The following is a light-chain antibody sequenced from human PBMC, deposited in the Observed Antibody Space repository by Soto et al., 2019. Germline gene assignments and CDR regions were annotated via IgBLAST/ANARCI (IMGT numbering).Light chain of an antibody. CDR2: AAS. CDR1: QGISNS. Sequence: DIQMTQSPSSLSASVGDRVTITCRASQGISNSLAWYQQKPGKVPKLLIYAASTLQSGVPSRFSGSGSGTNFTLTITSLQPEDVATYYGQKYNRAPLTFGPGTKVDIK. CDR3: QKYNRAPLT. V-gene: IGKV1-27*01. J-gene: IGKJ3*01.